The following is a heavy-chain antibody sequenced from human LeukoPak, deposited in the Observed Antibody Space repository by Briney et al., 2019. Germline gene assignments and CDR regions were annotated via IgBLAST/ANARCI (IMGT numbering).Heavy chain of an antibody. CDR2: IIPIFGTA. CDR3: AKSYYYDSSGYPELAD. J-gene: IGHJ4*02. D-gene: IGHD3-22*01. Sequence: GASVRVSCKASGYTFTGYYIQWVRQAPGQGLEWMGGIIPIFGTANYAQKLQGRVTITADESTSTAYMELSSLRSEDTAVYYCAKSYYYDSSGYPELADWGQGTLVTVSS. CDR1: GYTFTGYY. V-gene: IGHV1-69*13.